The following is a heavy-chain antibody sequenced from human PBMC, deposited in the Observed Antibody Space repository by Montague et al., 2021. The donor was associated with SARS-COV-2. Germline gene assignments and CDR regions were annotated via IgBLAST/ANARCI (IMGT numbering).Heavy chain of an antibody. CDR1: GFSLNNRLG. CDR3: VRVRSDPPLLYLGVWDYYFDF. CDR2: IFLNGEQ. D-gene: IGHD3-16*02. V-gene: IGHV2-26*01. Sequence: PALVKPTQTLTLTCTFSGFSLNNRLGVTWVRQPPGKALEWLGHIFLNGEQSVSTSLKTRLTVSRDISKSQVVLSMTNVDPADTATYYCVRVRSDPPLLYLGVWDYYFDFWGQGILVSVSS. J-gene: IGHJ4*02.